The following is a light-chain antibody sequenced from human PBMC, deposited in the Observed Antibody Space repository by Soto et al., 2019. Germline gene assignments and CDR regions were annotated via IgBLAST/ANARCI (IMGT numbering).Light chain of an antibody. J-gene: IGLJ2*01. CDR1: SSNIGSNY. CDR3: AAWDDSLSGRV. Sequence: QSVLTQPPAASGTPGQRATISCSGSSSNIGSNYVYWYQHLPGTAPKLLIYRNNQRPSGVPDRFSGSKSGTSASLAIRGLRSEDEADYDGAAWDDSLSGRVFGGGTKLTVL. CDR2: RNN. V-gene: IGLV1-47*01.